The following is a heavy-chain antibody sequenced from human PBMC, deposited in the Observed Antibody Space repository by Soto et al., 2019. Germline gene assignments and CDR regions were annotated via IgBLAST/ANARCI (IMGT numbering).Heavy chain of an antibody. D-gene: IGHD3-10*01. CDR1: GFTFSSYA. V-gene: IGHV3-23*01. CDR3: AGYITMVRGATYYFDY. Sequence: GGSLRLSCAASGFTFSSYAMSWVRQAPGKGLEWVSAISGSGGSTYYADSVRGRFTISRDNSKNTLYLQMNSLRAEDTAVYYCAGYITMVRGATYYFDYWGQGTLVTVSS. CDR2: ISGSGGST. J-gene: IGHJ4*02.